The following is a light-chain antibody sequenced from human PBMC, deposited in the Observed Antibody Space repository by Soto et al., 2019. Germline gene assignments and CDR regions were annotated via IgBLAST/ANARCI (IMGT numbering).Light chain of an antibody. CDR1: QSVLYSSNNKNY. Sequence: DIVMTQSPDSLAVSLGERATINWKSSQSVLYSSNNKNYLAWYQQKPGQPPKLLICWASTRESGVPDRFSGSGSGTDFTLSISSLQAEDVAVYYCQQYYSTPLTFSGGTKVDIK. CDR3: QQYYSTPLT. V-gene: IGKV4-1*01. J-gene: IGKJ4*01. CDR2: WAS.